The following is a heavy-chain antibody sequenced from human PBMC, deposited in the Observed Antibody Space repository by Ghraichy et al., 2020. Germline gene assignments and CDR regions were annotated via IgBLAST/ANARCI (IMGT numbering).Heavy chain of an antibody. J-gene: IGHJ4*02. CDR1: GGSISSSSYY. CDR2: IYYSGST. CDR3: ARGPEASGSYAIGGFDY. D-gene: IGHD1-26*01. V-gene: IGHV4-39*01. Sequence: SETLSLTCTVSGGSISSSSYYWGWIRQPPGKGLEWIGSIYYSGSTYYNPSLKSRVTISVDTSKNQFSLKLSSVTAADTAVYYCARGPEASGSYAIGGFDYWGQGTLVTVSS.